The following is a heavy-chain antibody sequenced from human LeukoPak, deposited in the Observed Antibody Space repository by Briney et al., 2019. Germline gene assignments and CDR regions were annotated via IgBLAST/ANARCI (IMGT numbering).Heavy chain of an antibody. D-gene: IGHD3-10*01. V-gene: IGHV4-59*08. CDR2: IYYSGST. J-gene: IGHJ4*02. CDR3: ARHPGGLLWFGEIGY. CDR1: GGSISSYY. Sequence: SETLSLTCTVSGGSISSYYWSWIRQPPGKGLEWIGYIYYSGSTNYNPSLKSRVTISVDTSKNQFSLKLSSVTAADTAVYYCARHPGGLLWFGEIGYWGQGTLVTVSS.